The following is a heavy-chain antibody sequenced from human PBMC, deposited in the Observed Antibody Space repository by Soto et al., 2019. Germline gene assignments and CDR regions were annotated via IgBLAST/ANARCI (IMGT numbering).Heavy chain of an antibody. D-gene: IGHD2-15*01. J-gene: IGHJ6*02. V-gene: IGHV3-15*07. CDR1: GFICSNAW. Sequence: EVQLVESGGGLVRPGGSLRLSWAASGFICSNAWMNWVRQGPGRGLGWCGGIKSKSNGGTTNYAVPGRGGFTISRDDSKNTLYLQMNSLKTEDTGVYYCTTDDESVVVAILFYYYNMDIWGQGTTVTVSS. CDR3: TTDDESVVVAILFYYYNMDI. CDR2: IKSKSNGGTT.